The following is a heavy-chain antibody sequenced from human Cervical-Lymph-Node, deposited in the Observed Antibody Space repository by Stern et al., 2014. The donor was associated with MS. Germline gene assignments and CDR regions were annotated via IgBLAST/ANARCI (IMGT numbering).Heavy chain of an antibody. CDR2: ISGSGGNT. CDR3: AKDLRYSYGPAPFDY. J-gene: IGHJ4*02. V-gene: IGHV3-23*04. CDR1: GFTFSSYA. Sequence: EMQLVESGGGLVQPGGSLRLSCAASGFTFSSYAMSWVRQAPGKGLEWVSAISGSGGNTYYAGSVKGRFTISRDNSKNTLYLQMNSLRAEDTAVYDCAKDLRYSYGPAPFDYWGQGTLVTVSS. D-gene: IGHD5-18*01.